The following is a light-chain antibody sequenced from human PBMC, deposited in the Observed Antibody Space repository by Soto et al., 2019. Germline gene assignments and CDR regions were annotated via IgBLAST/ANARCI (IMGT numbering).Light chain of an antibody. J-gene: IGLJ2*01. Sequence: QSALTQPASVSGSPGQSITISCTGNSSDVGGYNYVSWYQQHPGKAPKLMIYDVSNRPSGVSNRFSGSKSGNTASLTISGLQAEDEADYYCSSYTSSSNLKVCGGGTKLTVL. CDR1: SSDVGGYNY. V-gene: IGLV2-14*01. CDR3: SSYTSSSNLKV. CDR2: DVS.